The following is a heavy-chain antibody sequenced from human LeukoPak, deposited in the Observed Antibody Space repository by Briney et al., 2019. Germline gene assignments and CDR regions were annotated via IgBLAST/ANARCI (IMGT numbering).Heavy chain of an antibody. V-gene: IGHV3-66*01. CDR2: IYTGGTT. Sequence: GGSLRLSCAASGFTFSTSTMNWVRQAPGKGLVWVSVIYTGGTTYYADSVKGRFTISRDNSKNTLYLQMNSLRAEDTAVYYCARDVAAPGGVYFDYWGQGTLVTVSS. CDR1: GFTFSTST. J-gene: IGHJ4*02. D-gene: IGHD3-16*01. CDR3: ARDVAAPGGVYFDY.